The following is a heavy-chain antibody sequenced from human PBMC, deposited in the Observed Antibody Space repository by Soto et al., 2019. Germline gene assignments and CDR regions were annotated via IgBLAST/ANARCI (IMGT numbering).Heavy chain of an antibody. J-gene: IGHJ4*02. CDR1: GFTFSSYS. CDR3: ARGPPYYYDSSGTDPFDY. Sequence: GGSLRLSCAASGFTFSSYSMNWVRQAPGKGLEWVSYISSSSSTIYYADSVKGRFTISRDNAKNSLYLQMNSLRDEDTAVYYCARGPPYYYDSSGTDPFDYWGQGTLVTVSS. CDR2: ISSSSSTI. D-gene: IGHD3-22*01. V-gene: IGHV3-48*02.